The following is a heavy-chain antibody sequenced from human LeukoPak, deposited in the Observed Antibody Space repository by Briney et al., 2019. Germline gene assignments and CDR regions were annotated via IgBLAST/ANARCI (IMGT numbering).Heavy chain of an antibody. CDR2: ISYDGSNK. CDR1: GFTFSSYA. D-gene: IGHD2-21*01. V-gene: IGHV3-30-3*01. J-gene: IGHJ4*02. Sequence: PGRSLRLSCAASGFTFSSYAMHWVRQAPGKGLEWVAVISYDGSNKYYADSVKGRFTISRDNSKNTLYLQMNSLRAEDTAVYYCARARTGDCGGDCYSPPGDWGQGTLVTVSS. CDR3: ARARTGDCGGDCYSPPGD.